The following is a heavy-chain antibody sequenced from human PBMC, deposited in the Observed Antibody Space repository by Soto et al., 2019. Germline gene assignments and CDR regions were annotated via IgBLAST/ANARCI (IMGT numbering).Heavy chain of an antibody. CDR2: ISSSSSYI. D-gene: IGHD6-13*01. Sequence: GGSLRLSCAASGFTFSSYSMNWVRQAPGKGLEWVSSISSSSSYIYYADSVKGRFTISRDNAKNSLYLQMNSLRAKDTAVYYCARYPSSSWYRNYYYGMDVWGQGTTVTVSS. CDR3: ARYPSSSWYRNYYYGMDV. J-gene: IGHJ6*02. V-gene: IGHV3-21*01. CDR1: GFTFSSYS.